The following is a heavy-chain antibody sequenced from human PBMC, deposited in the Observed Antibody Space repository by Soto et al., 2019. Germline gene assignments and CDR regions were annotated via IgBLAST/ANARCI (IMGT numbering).Heavy chain of an antibody. J-gene: IGHJ4*02. CDR3: ARGSGYYYWDDY. CDR1: GYTFTSYA. D-gene: IGHD3-22*01. V-gene: IGHV1-3*01. Sequence: VKVSCKASGYTFTSYAVHWVRQAPGQRLEWMGWINAGNGNTKYSQKFQGRVTITRDTSASTAYMELSSLRSEDTAVYYCARGSGYYYWDDYWGQGTLVTVSS. CDR2: INAGNGNT.